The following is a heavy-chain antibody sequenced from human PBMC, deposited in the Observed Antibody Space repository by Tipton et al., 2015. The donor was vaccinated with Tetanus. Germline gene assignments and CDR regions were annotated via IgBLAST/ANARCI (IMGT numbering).Heavy chain of an antibody. D-gene: IGHD3-3*01. Sequence: QLVQSGAEVKKPGSSVKVSCKASGGTFSKYAISWVRQAPGQGLEWVGGIIPVFGPAKYAQKFQGRVTITADESTSTGYMDFSGLRSDDTAVYYGAVGPYHLWKGHYSDYWGQGTLVSVSS. CDR3: AVGPYHLWKGHYSDY. J-gene: IGHJ4*02. CDR2: IIPVFGPA. V-gene: IGHV1-69*01. CDR1: GGTFSKYA.